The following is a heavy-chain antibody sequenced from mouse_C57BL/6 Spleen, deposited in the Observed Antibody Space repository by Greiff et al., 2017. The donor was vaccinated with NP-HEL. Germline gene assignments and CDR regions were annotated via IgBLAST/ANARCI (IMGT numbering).Heavy chain of an antibody. V-gene: IGHV1-31*01. J-gene: IGHJ4*01. CDR1: GYSFTGYY. CDR3: ARSHYGSSPYYAMDY. D-gene: IGHD1-1*01. Sequence: VQLQQSGPELVKPGASVKISCKASGYSFTGYYMHWVKQSHGNILDWIGYIYPYNGVSSYNQKFKGKATLTVVKSSSTAYMELRSLTSEDSAVYYCARSHYGSSPYYAMDYWGQGTSVTVSS. CDR2: IYPYNGVS.